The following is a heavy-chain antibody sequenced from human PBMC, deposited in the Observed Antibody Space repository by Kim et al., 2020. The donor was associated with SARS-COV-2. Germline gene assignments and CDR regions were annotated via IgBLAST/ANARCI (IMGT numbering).Heavy chain of an antibody. CDR3: ARSALLWWPRIEYFQH. D-gene: IGHD2-21*01. CDR1: GGSFSGYY. Sequence: SETLSLTCAVYGGSFSGYYWSWIRQPPGKGLEWIGEINHSGSTNYNPSLKSRVTISVDTSKNQFSLKLSSVTAADTAVYYCARSALLWWPRIEYFQHWGQGTLVTVSS. J-gene: IGHJ1*01. CDR2: INHSGST. V-gene: IGHV4-34*01.